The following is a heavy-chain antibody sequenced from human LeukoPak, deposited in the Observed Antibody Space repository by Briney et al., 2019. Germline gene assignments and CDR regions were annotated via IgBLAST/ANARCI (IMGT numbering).Heavy chain of an antibody. V-gene: IGHV4-34*01. CDR2: INHSGST. CDR1: GGSFSGYY. Sequence: SETLSLTCAVYGGSFSGYYWSWIRQPPGKGLEWIGEINHSGSTNYNPSLKSRVTISVDTSKNQFSLKLSSVTAADTAVYYCARGELLRARWFDPWGQGTLVTVSS. D-gene: IGHD2-15*01. CDR3: ARGELLRARWFDP. J-gene: IGHJ5*02.